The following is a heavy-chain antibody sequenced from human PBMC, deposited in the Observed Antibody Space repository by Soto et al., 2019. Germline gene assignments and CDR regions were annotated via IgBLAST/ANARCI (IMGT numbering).Heavy chain of an antibody. D-gene: IGHD1-1*01. V-gene: IGHV1-3*01. J-gene: IGHJ4*02. CDR3: ARDVGWNDVYDY. CDR2: INDGNGNT. CDR1: GYTFTSYA. Sequence: QVQLVQSGAEVKKPGASVKVSCKASGYTFTSYAMHWVRQAPGQRLEWMGWINDGNGNTKYSQKFQVSVTITRDTSAITAYMELSSLRSEDTAVYYCARDVGWNDVYDYWGQGTLVTVSS.